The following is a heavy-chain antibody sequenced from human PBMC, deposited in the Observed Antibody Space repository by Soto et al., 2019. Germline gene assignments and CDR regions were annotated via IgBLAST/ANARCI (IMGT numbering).Heavy chain of an antibody. CDR3: ARTHGSGSPLDY. CDR2: IYYSGST. J-gene: IGHJ4*02. Sequence: SETLSLTCTVSGGSIIIYYLSWIRQPPGKGLEWIGYIYYSGSTNYNPSLKSRVTISVDTSKNQFSLKLSSVTAADTAVYYCARTHGSGSPLDYWGQGTLVTVSS. V-gene: IGHV4-59*01. CDR1: GGSIIIYY. D-gene: IGHD3-10*01.